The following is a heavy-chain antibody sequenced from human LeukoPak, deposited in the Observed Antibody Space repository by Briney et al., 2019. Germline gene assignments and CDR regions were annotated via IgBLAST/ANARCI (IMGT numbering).Heavy chain of an antibody. CDR2: MNPNSGNT. V-gene: IGHV1-8*02. Sequence: GESLKISCKGSGYSFTSYWIGWVRQATGQGLEWMGWMNPNSGNTGYAQKFQGRVTMTRNTSISTAYMELSSLRSEDTAVYYCARVLGVPEDIWGQGTMVTVSS. J-gene: IGHJ3*02. CDR1: GYSFTSYW. CDR3: ARVLGVPEDI. D-gene: IGHD3-10*01.